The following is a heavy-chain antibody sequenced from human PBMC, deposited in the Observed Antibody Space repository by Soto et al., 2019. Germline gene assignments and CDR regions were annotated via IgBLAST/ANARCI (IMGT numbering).Heavy chain of an antibody. D-gene: IGHD5-18*01. CDR1: GFTFSTYD. V-gene: IGHV3-74*01. CDR2: INSDGSTT. CDR3: ARVNPGYSYVNY. Sequence: PGGSLRLSCAASGFTFSTYDMHWVRQATGEGLEWVSRINSDGSTTSYADSVKGRFTISRDNAKNTLYLQMNSLRAEDTAVYYCARVNPGYSYVNYWGQGTLVTVSS. J-gene: IGHJ4*02.